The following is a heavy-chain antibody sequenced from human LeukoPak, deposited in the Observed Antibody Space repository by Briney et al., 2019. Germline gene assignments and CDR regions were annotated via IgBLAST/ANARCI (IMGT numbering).Heavy chain of an antibody. Sequence: GGSLRLSCAASGFTFSNYAMSWVRQAPGRGLVCGSAISGSSGLTYPADSVKGRFTISRDNSKNTLFLPMNSLRAEDTAVYYCARRGESTSYGDYRFDYWGQGTLVTVSS. D-gene: IGHD4-17*01. CDR1: GFTFSNYA. CDR3: ARRGESTSYGDYRFDY. J-gene: IGHJ4*02. V-gene: IGHV3-23*01. CDR2: ISGSSGLT.